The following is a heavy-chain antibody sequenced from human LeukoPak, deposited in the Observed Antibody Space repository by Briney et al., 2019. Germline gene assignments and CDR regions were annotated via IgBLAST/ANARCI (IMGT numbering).Heavy chain of an antibody. CDR3: ARASRYCSSTSCYVGAFDI. V-gene: IGHV1-69*13. Sequence: SVKVSCKASGGTFSIYAISWVRQAPGQGLEWMGGIIPIFGTANYAQKFQGRVTITADESTSTAYMELSSLRSEDTAVYYCARASRYCSSTSCYVGAFDIWGQGTMVTVSS. CDR1: GGTFSIYA. D-gene: IGHD2-2*01. CDR2: IIPIFGTA. J-gene: IGHJ3*02.